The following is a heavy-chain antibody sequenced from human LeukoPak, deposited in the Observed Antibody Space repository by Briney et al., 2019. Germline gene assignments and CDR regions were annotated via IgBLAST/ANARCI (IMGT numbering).Heavy chain of an antibody. V-gene: IGHV4-61*08. CDR2: INHRGST. CDR3: ARGGAARLHFQN. J-gene: IGHJ1*01. CDR1: GGSISTGDYH. D-gene: IGHD6-6*01. Sequence: SETLSLTCTVSGGSISTGDYHWSWIRQPPGKGLEWMGYINHRGSTNYNPSLQSRVTISVDTSKNQFSLNLNSVTAADTAVYYCARGGAARLHFQNWGQGTLVTVSS.